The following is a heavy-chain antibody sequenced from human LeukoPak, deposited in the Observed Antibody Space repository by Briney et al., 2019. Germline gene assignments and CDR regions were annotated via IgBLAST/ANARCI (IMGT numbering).Heavy chain of an antibody. J-gene: IGHJ5*02. V-gene: IGHV1-69*04. D-gene: IGHD1-20*01. CDR2: IIPILGIA. CDR3: AREFRGIAGHWFDP. CDR1: GGTFSSYA. Sequence: SVKVSCKASGGTFSSYAISWVRQAPGQGLEWMGRIIPILGIANYAQKFQGRVTITADKSTSTAYMELSSLRSEDTAVYYCAREFRGIAGHWFDPWGQGTLVTVSS.